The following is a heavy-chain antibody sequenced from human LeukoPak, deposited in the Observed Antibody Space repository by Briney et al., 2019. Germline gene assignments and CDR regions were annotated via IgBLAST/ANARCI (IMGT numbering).Heavy chain of an antibody. CDR3: ARDVDLLMDV. D-gene: IGHD3-9*01. CDR1: GYAFTSKG. Sequence: ASVTVSCKASGYAFTSKGLSWVRQVPGQGLEWMGWISTFRHNTDYAQNLQGRLTLTTDTFTSTAYMELRGLRSDDTAVYYCARDVDLLMDVRGQGTTVSVSS. J-gene: IGHJ6*02. V-gene: IGHV1-18*01. CDR2: ISTFRHNT.